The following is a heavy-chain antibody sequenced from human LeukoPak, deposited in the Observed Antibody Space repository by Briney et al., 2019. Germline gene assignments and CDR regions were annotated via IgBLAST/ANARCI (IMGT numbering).Heavy chain of an antibody. CDR3: AKDKHEVVPAADEY. CDR2: ISGSASST. J-gene: IGHJ4*02. CDR1: GFTFDDYG. D-gene: IGHD2-2*01. Sequence: GRSLRLSCAASGFTFDDYGMHWVRQTPGKGPEWVSGISGSASSTYYTDSVKGRFTISRDNSKNTLYLQMNSLRAEDTALYYYAKDKHEVVPAADEYWGQGTLVTVSS. V-gene: IGHV3-23*01.